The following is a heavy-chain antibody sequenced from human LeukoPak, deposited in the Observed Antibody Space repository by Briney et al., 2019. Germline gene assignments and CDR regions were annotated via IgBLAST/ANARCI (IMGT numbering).Heavy chain of an antibody. V-gene: IGHV1-69*05. J-gene: IGHJ4*02. D-gene: IGHD6-13*01. CDR3: ARERPPGDSSNWFLEGYFDI. CDR2: IILIFGTA. Sequence: AASVKVSCKASGGTFIRYAITWVRQAPGQGREWMGRIILIFGTANYAQKFRGRGTITTDESTSTAYMELSTLRSDDTAVYYCARERPPGDSSNWFLEGYFDIWGQGTLVTVSS. CDR1: GGTFIRYA.